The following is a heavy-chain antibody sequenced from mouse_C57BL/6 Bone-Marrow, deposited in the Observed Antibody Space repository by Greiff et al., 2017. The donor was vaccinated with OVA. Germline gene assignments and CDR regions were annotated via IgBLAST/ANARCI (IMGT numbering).Heavy chain of an antibody. CDR1: GFTITDDY. CDR2: IDPENGDT. J-gene: IGHJ2*01. D-gene: IGHD2-5*01. Sequence: VQLQQSGAELVRPGASVKLSCTASGFTITDDYMHWVKQRPEQGLEWIGWIDPENGDTEYASKFQGKATITADTSSNTAYLQLSSLTSEDTAVYYCTSNSNFDYWGQGTTLTVSS. CDR3: TSNSNFDY. V-gene: IGHV14-4*01.